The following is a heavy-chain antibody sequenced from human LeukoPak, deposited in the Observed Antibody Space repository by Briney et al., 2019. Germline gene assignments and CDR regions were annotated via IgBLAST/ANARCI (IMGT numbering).Heavy chain of an antibody. CDR2: IRYDGSNK. V-gene: IGHV3-30*02. D-gene: IGHD1-14*01. Sequence: GGSLRLSCAASGFTFSSYGMHWVRQAPGKGLEWVAFIRYDGSNKYYADSVKGRFTISRDNSKNTPYLQMNSLGAEDTAVYYCAKDTTPPKAGFDPWGQGTLVTVSS. CDR1: GFTFSSYG. CDR3: AKDTTPPKAGFDP. J-gene: IGHJ5*02.